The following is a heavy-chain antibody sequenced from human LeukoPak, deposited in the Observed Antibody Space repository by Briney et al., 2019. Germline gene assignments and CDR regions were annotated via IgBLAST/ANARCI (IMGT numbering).Heavy chain of an antibody. J-gene: IGHJ4*02. D-gene: IGHD3-10*02. CDR3: AKVSGDFSLFDS. CDR1: GFTFSTYP. Sequence: PGASLRLSCAASGFTFSTYPMYWVRQAPGRGPEYVSGINNNGDRTYYATSVKGRFTISRDNSKSTLYLQVGSLRVEDTAVYYCAKVSGDFSLFDSWGQGTLVT. V-gene: IGHV3-64*01. CDR2: INNNGDRT.